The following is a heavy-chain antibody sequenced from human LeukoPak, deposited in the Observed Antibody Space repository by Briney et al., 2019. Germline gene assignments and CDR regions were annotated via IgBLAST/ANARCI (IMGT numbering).Heavy chain of an antibody. J-gene: IGHJ4*02. CDR2: ISSSGSTI. CDR1: GFTFSDYY. CDR3: AKDWQRYSSGWYYYYFDY. D-gene: IGHD6-19*01. V-gene: IGHV3-11*01. Sequence: GGSLRLSCAASGFTFSDYYMSWIRQAPGKGLEWVSYISSSGSTIYYADSVKGRFTISRDNAKNSLYLQMNSLRAEDTAVYYCAKDWQRYSSGWYYYYFDYWGQGTLVTVSS.